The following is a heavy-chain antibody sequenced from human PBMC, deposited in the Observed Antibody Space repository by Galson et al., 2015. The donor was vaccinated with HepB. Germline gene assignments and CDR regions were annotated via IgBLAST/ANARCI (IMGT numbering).Heavy chain of an antibody. CDR1: GYTLTELS. D-gene: IGHD6-19*01. V-gene: IGHV1-24*01. CDR3: ATGHISSGYFYFDY. Sequence: SVKVSCKVSGYTLTELSMHWVRQAPGKGLEWMGGFDPEDGETIYAQKFQGRVTMTEDTSTDTAYMELSSLRSEDTAVYYCATGHISSGYFYFDYWGQGTLVTVSS. CDR2: FDPEDGET. J-gene: IGHJ4*02.